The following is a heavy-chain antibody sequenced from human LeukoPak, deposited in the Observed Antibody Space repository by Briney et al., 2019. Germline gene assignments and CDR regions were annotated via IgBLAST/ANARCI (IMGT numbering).Heavy chain of an antibody. J-gene: IGHJ3*02. D-gene: IGHD3-10*01. Sequence: SVKVSCKAFGGTFSTYAIHWVRQAPGQGLEWMGRIIHILSQENYALKYQGRVSITADESTSTAYMDLSSLRSEDTAVYYCVTGSAYRDAFDIWGQGTMVIVSS. CDR3: VTGSAYRDAFDI. V-gene: IGHV1-69*11. CDR1: GGTFSTYA. CDR2: IIHILSQE.